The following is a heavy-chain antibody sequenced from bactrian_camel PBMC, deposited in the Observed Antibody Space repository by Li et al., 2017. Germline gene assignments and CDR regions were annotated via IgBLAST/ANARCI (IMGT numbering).Heavy chain of an antibody. J-gene: IGHJ4*01. CDR1: RFPYPRYC. CDR2: IDKAGRT. D-gene: IGHD6*01. V-gene: IGHV3S53*01. Sequence: HVQLVESGGGTVQAGGSLRLSCTASRFPYPRYCMAWLRQYPGKQREVILSIDKAGRTSYSEFVKGRFTISKDNSKNTAYLQMNSLKPEDTAMYYCAADPPSSCGSWTLMGQGTQVTVS.